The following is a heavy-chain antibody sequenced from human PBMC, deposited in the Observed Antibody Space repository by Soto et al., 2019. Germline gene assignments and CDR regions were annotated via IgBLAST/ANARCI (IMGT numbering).Heavy chain of an antibody. J-gene: IGHJ4*02. CDR2: INHSGST. V-gene: IGHV4-34*01. CDR1: GGSFSGYY. D-gene: IGHD3-10*01. CDR3: ARRGQLGETYPYFDY. Sequence: PSETLSLTCAVYGGSFSGYYWSWIRQPPGKGLEWIGEINHSGSTNYNPSLKSRVTISVDTSKNQFSLKLSSVTAADTAVYYCARRGQLGETYPYFDYWGQGTLVTVSS.